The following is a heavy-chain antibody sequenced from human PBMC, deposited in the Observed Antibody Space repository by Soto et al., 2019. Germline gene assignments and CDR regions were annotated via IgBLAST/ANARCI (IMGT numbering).Heavy chain of an antibody. D-gene: IGHD4-17*01. CDR2: ITGSGAGT. J-gene: IGHJ4*02. CDR3: AKDPNGDYVGAFES. V-gene: IGHV3-23*01. CDR1: GFTFSSYA. Sequence: EVQLLESGGGLVQPGGSLRLSCAASGFTFSSYAMTWVRQAPGKGLEYVSSITGSGAGTFYADSVKGRFTISRDNSKNTLYLRLSSLRAEDTAIYFCAKDPNGDYVGAFESWGQGSLVTVSS.